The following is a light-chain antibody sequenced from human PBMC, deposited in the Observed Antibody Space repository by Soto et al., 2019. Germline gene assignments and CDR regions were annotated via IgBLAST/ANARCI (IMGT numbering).Light chain of an antibody. Sequence: EIVLTQSPDTLSLSPGERATLSCRASQSVGSSLAWYQQKPGQAPRLLIYDTSSRAIGIPARFSGSGSGTDFTLTISSLEPEDFAVYYCQHRSNWPPEVTFGPGTKVDIK. CDR1: QSVGSS. CDR2: DTS. CDR3: QHRSNWPPEVT. V-gene: IGKV3-11*01. J-gene: IGKJ3*01.